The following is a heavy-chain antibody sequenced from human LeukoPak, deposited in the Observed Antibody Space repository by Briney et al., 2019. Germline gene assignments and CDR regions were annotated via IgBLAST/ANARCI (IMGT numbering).Heavy chain of an antibody. CDR2: TSYIGST. V-gene: IGHV4-59*11. J-gene: IGHJ3*01. D-gene: IGHD3-22*01. CDR1: GGSFTTHY. Sequence: SETLSLTGIVSGGSFTTHYWSWIRHPPRNGLDWIGYTSYIGSTNYNPCLKSRVTISIDTYTNEVSLVLTSVTAVDTAVYYCASDSISMNAFDAWGQGKMVTVSS. CDR3: ASDSISMNAFDA.